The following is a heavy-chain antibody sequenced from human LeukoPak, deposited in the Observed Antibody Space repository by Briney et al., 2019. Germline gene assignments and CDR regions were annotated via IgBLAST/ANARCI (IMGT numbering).Heavy chain of an antibody. J-gene: IGHJ4*02. V-gene: IGHV4-30-4*07. CDR3: ARDLASVAGSSFDY. Sequence: SQTLSLTCAVSGGSISSGGYSWSWIRQPPGKGLEWIGYIYYSGSTNYNPSLKSRVTISVDTSKNQFSLKLSSVTAADTAVYYCARDLASVAGSSFDYWGQGTLVTVSS. CDR2: IYYSGST. D-gene: IGHD6-19*01. CDR1: GGSISSGGYS.